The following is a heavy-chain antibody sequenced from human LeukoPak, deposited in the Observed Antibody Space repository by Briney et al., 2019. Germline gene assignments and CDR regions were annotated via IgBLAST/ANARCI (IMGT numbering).Heavy chain of an antibody. D-gene: IGHD3-3*01. Sequence: QSGGSLRLSCAASGFTFSSYGMHWVRQAPGKGLEWVAVISYDGSNKYYADSVKGRFTISRDNSKNTLYLQMNSLRAEDTAVYYCAMVLRFLEWLVWGQGTLVTVSS. J-gene: IGHJ4*02. CDR2: ISYDGSNK. V-gene: IGHV3-30*03. CDR1: GFTFSSYG. CDR3: AMVLRFLEWLV.